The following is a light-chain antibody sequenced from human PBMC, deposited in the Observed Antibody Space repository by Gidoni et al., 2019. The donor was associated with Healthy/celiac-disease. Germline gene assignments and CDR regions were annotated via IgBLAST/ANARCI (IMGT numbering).Light chain of an antibody. CDR3: QQSYSTPFT. V-gene: IGKV1-39*01. J-gene: IGKJ3*01. CDR1: QSISSY. CDR2: AAS. Sequence: DIQMTQSPSSLSASVGYRVTITCRASQSISSYVNWYQQKPGKAPKLLIYAASSLQSGVPSRFSGSGSGTDFTLTISSLQPEDFATYYCQQSYSTPFTFGPGTKVDIK.